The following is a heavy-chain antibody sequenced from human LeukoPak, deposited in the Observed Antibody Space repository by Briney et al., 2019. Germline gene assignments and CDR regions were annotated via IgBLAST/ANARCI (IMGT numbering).Heavy chain of an antibody. J-gene: IGHJ4*02. Sequence: ASVKVSCKVSGYTLTELSMHWVRQAPGKGLERMGGFDPEDGETIYAQKFQGRVTMTEDTSTDTAYMELSSLRSEDTAVYYCATGGVLLPVRGAYGYWGQGTLVTVSS. CDR3: ATGGVLLPVRGAYGY. CDR1: GYTLTELS. V-gene: IGHV1-24*01. D-gene: IGHD3-10*01. CDR2: FDPEDGET.